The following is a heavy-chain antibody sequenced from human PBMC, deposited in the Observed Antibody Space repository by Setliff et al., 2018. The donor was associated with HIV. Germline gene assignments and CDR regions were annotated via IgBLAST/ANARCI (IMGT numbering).Heavy chain of an antibody. V-gene: IGHV4-61*09. CDR2: IYVGGSV. CDR1: GGSMNSDSYS. Sequence: SETLSLTCTVSGGSMNSDSYSWTWLRQPAGKGPELIGHIYVGGSVIYNPSLASRLTISIVPSKNQFSLDLRSVTAADTAKYYCARGRTIGVSAVFFDPWGQGTPVTVS. D-gene: IGHD3-3*01. CDR3: ARGRTIGVSAVFFDP. J-gene: IGHJ5*02.